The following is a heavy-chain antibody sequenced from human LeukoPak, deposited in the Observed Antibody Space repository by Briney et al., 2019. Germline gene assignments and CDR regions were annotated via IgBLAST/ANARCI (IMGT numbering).Heavy chain of an antibody. CDR2: MNQDGSEQ. J-gene: IGHJ4*02. D-gene: IGHD2-8*01. CDR3: SRGQGCAY. CDR1: GFDFDNYW. Sequence: LGGSLRLSCAASGFDFDNYWMTWVRQAPGKGLEWVANMNQDGSEQYYVDSVKGRFTISRDNGKKSLYLQMNSLRAEDTAVYYCSRGQGCAYWGQGILVTVSS. V-gene: IGHV3-7*04.